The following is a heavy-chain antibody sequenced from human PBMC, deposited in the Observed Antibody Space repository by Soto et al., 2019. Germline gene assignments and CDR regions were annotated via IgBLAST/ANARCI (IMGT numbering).Heavy chain of an antibody. CDR3: ARTLAAAGSRGYYYYGMDV. D-gene: IGHD6-13*01. V-gene: IGHV5-10-1*01. Sequence: GESLKISCKGSGYSFTSYWISWVRQMPGKGLEWMGRIDPSDSYTNYSPSFQGHVTISADKSISAAYLQWSSLKASDTAMYYCARTLAAAGSRGYYYYGMDVWGQGTTVTVSS. J-gene: IGHJ6*02. CDR2: IDPSDSYT. CDR1: GYSFTSYW.